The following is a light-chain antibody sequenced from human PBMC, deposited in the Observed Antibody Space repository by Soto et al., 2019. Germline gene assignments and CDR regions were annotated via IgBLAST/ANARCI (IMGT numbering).Light chain of an antibody. CDR1: QSVSRY. CDR3: QQYNKWPQT. Sequence: EIVLTQSPATLSLSPGERASLSCRASQSVSRYLAWYQHKPGQAPRLLTHGASTRATGIPARFSGVGSGTEFTLTISSLQSEDFAVYYCQQYNKWPQTFGQGTRLEN. CDR2: GAS. V-gene: IGKV3-15*01. J-gene: IGKJ5*01.